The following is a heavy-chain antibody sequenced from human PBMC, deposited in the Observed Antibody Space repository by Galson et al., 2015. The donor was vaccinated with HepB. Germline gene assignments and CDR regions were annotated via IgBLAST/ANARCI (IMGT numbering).Heavy chain of an antibody. Sequence: SVKVSCKASGGTFSSYAISWVRQAPGQGLEWMGRIIPILGIANYAQKFQGRVTITADKSTSTAYMELSSLRSEDTAVYYCARDFAWQQLVEGDFDYWGQGTLVTVSS. V-gene: IGHV1-69*04. CDR1: GGTFSSYA. J-gene: IGHJ4*02. D-gene: IGHD6-13*01. CDR3: ARDFAWQQLVEGDFDY. CDR2: IIPILGIA.